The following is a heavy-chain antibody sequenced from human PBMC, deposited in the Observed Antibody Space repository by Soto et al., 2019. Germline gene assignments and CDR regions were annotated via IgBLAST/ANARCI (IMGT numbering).Heavy chain of an antibody. D-gene: IGHD6-13*01. CDR2: IYFTGST. CDR1: GGSVSSDYYY. CDR3: ARAPVAYSSSWYGMDV. Sequence: SETLSLTCTVSGGSVSSDYYYWSWVRQPPGKGLEWIGYIYFTGSTNYNPSLKSRVTMSVDTSKNQFSLKLRSVTAADTATYYCARAPVAYSSSWYGMDVWGQGTTVTVS. V-gene: IGHV4-61*01. J-gene: IGHJ6*02.